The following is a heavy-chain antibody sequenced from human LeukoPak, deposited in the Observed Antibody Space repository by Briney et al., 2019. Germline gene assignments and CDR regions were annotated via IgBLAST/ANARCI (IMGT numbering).Heavy chain of an antibody. J-gene: IGHJ3*02. D-gene: IGHD3-3*01. Sequence: PSETLSLTCTVSGGSISSGGYYWSWIRQHPGKGLEWIGYIYYSGSTYYNPSLKSRVTISVDTSKNQFSLKLSSVTAADTAVYYCARAHLKASGYYPIHAFDIWGQGTMVTVSS. V-gene: IGHV4-31*03. CDR3: ARAHLKASGYYPIHAFDI. CDR2: IYYSGST. CDR1: GGSISSGGYY.